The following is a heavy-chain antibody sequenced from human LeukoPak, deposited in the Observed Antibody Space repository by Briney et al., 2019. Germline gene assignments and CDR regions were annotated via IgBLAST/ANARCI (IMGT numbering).Heavy chain of an antibody. Sequence: GASVKVSCNASGATFSSYAISWVRQAPGQGLELSGGIIPIFGTANYAQKFQGRVTITADKSTSTAYMELSSLRSEDTAVYYCARGRSAIYCSSTSCSQAIYYMDVWGKGTTVTISS. J-gene: IGHJ6*03. CDR2: IIPIFGTA. CDR1: GATFSSYA. D-gene: IGHD2-2*01. CDR3: ARGRSAIYCSSTSCSQAIYYMDV. V-gene: IGHV1-69*06.